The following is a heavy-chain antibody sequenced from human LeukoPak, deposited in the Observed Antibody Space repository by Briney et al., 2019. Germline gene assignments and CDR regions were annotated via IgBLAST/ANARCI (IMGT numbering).Heavy chain of an antibody. CDR2: IKTKTDCETT. V-gene: IGHV3-15*01. J-gene: IGHJ4*02. Sequence: GGTLRLSCGACGFPFSNAWLTWVSRAQGKGLDWVGRIKTKTDCETTDYAAPVRGRFTISRDDSKNTLYLQMNSLRTEDTAVYYCTTAVHYSAFDYWGQGTLVTVSS. D-gene: IGHD2-15*01. CDR3: TTAVHYSAFDY. CDR1: GFPFSNAW.